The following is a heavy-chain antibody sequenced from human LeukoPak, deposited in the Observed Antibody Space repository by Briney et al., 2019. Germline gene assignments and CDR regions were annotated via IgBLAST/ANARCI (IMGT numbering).Heavy chain of an antibody. CDR1: GFTLSNYA. CDR2: IIGSGGST. CDR3: AKWGDYDILTGYYDSDY. J-gene: IGHJ4*02. D-gene: IGHD3-9*01. Sequence: TGGSLRLSCAASGFTLSNYAMSWVRQAPGKGLEWVSAIIGSGGSTYYADSVKGRFTISRDNPKNTLYLQMNSLRAEDTAVYYCAKWGDYDILTGYYDSDYWGQGTPVTVSS. V-gene: IGHV3-23*01.